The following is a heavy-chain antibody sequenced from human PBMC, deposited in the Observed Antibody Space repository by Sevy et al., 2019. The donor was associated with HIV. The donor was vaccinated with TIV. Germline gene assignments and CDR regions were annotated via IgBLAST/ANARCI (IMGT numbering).Heavy chain of an antibody. CDR3: ARVRQWLEYYYYGMDV. CDR2: ISAYNGNT. Sequence: ASVKVSCKASGYTFTSYGISWVRQAPGQGLEWMGWISAYNGNTNYAQMLQGRVTMTTDTSTSTAYMELRSLRSDDTAVYYCARVRQWLEYYYYGMDVWGQGTTVTVSS. V-gene: IGHV1-18*04. J-gene: IGHJ6*02. D-gene: IGHD6-19*01. CDR1: GYTFTSYG.